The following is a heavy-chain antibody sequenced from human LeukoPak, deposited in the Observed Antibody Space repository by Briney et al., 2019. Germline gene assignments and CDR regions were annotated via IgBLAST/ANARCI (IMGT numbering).Heavy chain of an antibody. CDR1: GGSISSHY. CDR3: ARDGHNHDYGDYAWFAP. D-gene: IGHD4-17*01. V-gene: IGHV4-59*11. J-gene: IGHJ5*02. Sequence: SETLSLTCTVSGGSISSHYWSWIRQPPGKGLEWMGYIYYSGSTNYNPSLKSRVTISVDTSKNQFSLKLSSVTAADTAVYYCARDGHNHDYGDYAWFAPWGQGTLVTVSS. CDR2: IYYSGST.